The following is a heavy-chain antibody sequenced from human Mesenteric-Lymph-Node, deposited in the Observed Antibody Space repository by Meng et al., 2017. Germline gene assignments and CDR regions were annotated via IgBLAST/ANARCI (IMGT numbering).Heavy chain of an antibody. CDR1: GYTFTSYA. CDR2: INAGNGNT. Sequence: ASVKVSCKASGYTFTSYAMHWVRQAPGQRLEWMGWINAGNGNTKYSQKFQGRVTITRDTSASTAYMELSSLRSEDTAVYYCARAGGEYYDFWSGYYPLNWFDPWGQGTLVTVSS. J-gene: IGHJ5*02. D-gene: IGHD3-3*01. CDR3: ARAGGEYYDFWSGYYPLNWFDP. V-gene: IGHV1-3*01.